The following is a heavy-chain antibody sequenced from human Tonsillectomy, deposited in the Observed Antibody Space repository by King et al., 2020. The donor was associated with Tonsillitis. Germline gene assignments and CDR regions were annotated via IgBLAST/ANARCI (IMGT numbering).Heavy chain of an antibody. V-gene: IGHV4-34*01. J-gene: IGHJ4*02. CDR2: INHSGST. Sequence: VQLQQWGAGLLKPSETLSLTCAVYGGSFSGYYWSWIRQPPGKGLEWIGEINHSGSTNYNPSLKSRVTISVDTSKNQFPLKLSSVTAADTAVYYCARRRRHYYDSSGYYHDYWGQGTLVTVSS. CDR1: GGSFSGYY. D-gene: IGHD3-22*01. CDR3: ARRRRHYYDSSGYYHDY.